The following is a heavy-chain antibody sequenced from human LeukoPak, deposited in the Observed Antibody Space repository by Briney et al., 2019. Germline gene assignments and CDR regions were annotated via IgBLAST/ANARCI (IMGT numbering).Heavy chain of an antibody. J-gene: IGHJ4*02. Sequence: GESLKISCKGSGYSFTSYWIGWVRQMPGKGLEWMGIIYPGDSDTRYSPSFQGQVTISADKSISTAYLQWSSLKASDTAMYDCARHADNWNEGFDYWGQGTLVTVSS. D-gene: IGHD1-20*01. CDR2: IYPGDSDT. CDR3: ARHADNWNEGFDY. CDR1: GYSFTSYW. V-gene: IGHV5-51*01.